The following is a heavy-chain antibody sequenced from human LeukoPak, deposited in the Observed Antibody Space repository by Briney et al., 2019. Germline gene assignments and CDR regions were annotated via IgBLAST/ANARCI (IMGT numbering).Heavy chain of an antibody. V-gene: IGHV3-9*01. CDR2: ISWNSGSI. Sequence: GRSLRLSCAASGFTFDDYAMHWVRQAPGKGLEWGSGISWNSGSIGYADSVKGRFTISRDNAKNSLYLQMNSLRAEDTALYYCAKDSRSGYYENWFDPWGQGTLVTVSS. CDR1: GFTFDDYA. J-gene: IGHJ5*02. D-gene: IGHD3-22*01. CDR3: AKDSRSGYYENWFDP.